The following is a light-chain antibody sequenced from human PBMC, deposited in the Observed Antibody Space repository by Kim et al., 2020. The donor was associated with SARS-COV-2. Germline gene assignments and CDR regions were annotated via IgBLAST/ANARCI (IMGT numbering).Light chain of an antibody. J-gene: IGKJ1*01. Sequence: DIQMTQSPSSLSASVGDRVTITCRASQGISNYLAWYQQKPGKVPKLLIYAASTLQSGVPSRFSGSGSGTDFTLTISSLQPEDVATYYWQKYNSAPPAWTFGQGTKVDIK. CDR1: QGISNY. CDR2: AAS. V-gene: IGKV1-27*01. CDR3: QKYNSAPPAWT.